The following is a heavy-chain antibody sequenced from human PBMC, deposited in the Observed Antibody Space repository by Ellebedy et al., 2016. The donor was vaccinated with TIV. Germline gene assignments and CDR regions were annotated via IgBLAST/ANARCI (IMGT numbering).Heavy chain of an antibody. Sequence: MPSETLSLTCAVYGGSFSGYYWSWIRQPPGKGLEWIGEIYHSGSTNYNPSLKSRVTISVDKSKNQFSLKVSSVTAADTAVYFCAREDENTAMALDYWGQGTLVSVSS. CDR2: IYHSGST. D-gene: IGHD5-18*01. V-gene: IGHV4-34*01. J-gene: IGHJ4*02. CDR1: GGSFSGYY. CDR3: AREDENTAMALDY.